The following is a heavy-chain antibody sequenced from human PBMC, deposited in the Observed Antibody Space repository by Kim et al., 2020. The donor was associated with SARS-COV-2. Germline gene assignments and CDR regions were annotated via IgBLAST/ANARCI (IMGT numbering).Heavy chain of an antibody. D-gene: IGHD1-26*01. CDR3: ARFSCTTTCNPEDY. Sequence: GGSLRLSCAASGFTFSSYWMHWVRQAPGQGLVSVSHITSDGGSTHYADSVKGRFTMSRDNAKNTLYLQMNSLRAEDTAVYYCARFSCTTTCNPEDYWGQGTRVTVPS. J-gene: IGHJ4*02. V-gene: IGHV3-74*01. CDR2: ITSDGGST. CDR1: GFTFSSYW.